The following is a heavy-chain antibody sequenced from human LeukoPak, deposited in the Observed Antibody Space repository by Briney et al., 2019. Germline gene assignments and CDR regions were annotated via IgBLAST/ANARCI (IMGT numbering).Heavy chain of an antibody. J-gene: IGHJ4*02. CDR1: GFTFNIFN. CDR2: ITSGGDYI. V-gene: IGHV3-21*01. Sequence: GGSLRPSCTASGFTFNIFNMNWVRQAQGKGLEWVSSITSGGDYIYYADSVKGRFTTSRDNAKNSLSLQLNSLRVEDTAVYYCARGHYDVLAASYKWTPDYWGQGTLVTVSS. D-gene: IGHD3-9*01. CDR3: ARGHYDVLAASYKWTPDY.